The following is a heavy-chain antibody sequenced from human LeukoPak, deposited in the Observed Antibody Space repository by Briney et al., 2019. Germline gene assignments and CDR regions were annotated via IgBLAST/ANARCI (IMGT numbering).Heavy chain of an antibody. CDR3: ARVPAYYDILTGYYIWMAALHYFDY. CDR2: IIPIFGTA. J-gene: IGHJ4*02. V-gene: IGHV1-69*13. D-gene: IGHD3-9*01. CDR1: GGTFSSYA. Sequence: ASVKVSCKASGGTFSSYAISWVRQAPGQGLEWMGGIIPIFGTANYAQKFQGRVTITADESTSTAYMELSSLRSEDTAVYYCARVPAYYDILTGYYIWMAALHYFDYWGQGTLVTVSS.